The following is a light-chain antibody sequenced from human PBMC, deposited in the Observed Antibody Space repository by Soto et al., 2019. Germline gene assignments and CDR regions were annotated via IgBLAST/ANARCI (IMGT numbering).Light chain of an antibody. Sequence: EIVLTQSPGTLSLSPGERATLSCRASQSVSSSYLAWYQQKPGQAPRLLIYGASSRATGIPDRFSGSGSGTDFTLTISRLEPEDFAVYYCQQYGSSPQNTCGQGTKLEIK. J-gene: IGKJ2*01. V-gene: IGKV3-20*01. CDR2: GAS. CDR1: QSVSSSY. CDR3: QQYGSSPQNT.